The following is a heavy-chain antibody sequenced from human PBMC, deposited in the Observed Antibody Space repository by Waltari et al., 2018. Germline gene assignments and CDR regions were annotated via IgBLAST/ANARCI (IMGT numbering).Heavy chain of an antibody. V-gene: IGHV3-30*02. D-gene: IGHD2-2*02. CDR2: IRYDGSNK. J-gene: IGHJ4*02. CDR3: AKDLAQIPAGD. Sequence: QVQLVESGGGVVQPGGSLRLSCAASGFTFSSYGMHWVRQAPGKGLEWVAFIRYDGSNKYYADSMKGRFTISRDNSKNTLYLQMNSLRAEDTAVYYCAKDLAQIPAGDWGQGTLVTVSS. CDR1: GFTFSSYG.